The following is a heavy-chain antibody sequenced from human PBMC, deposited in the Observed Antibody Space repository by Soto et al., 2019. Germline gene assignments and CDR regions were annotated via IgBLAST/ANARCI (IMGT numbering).Heavy chain of an antibody. Sequence: SVKVSCKASGGTFSSYAISWLRQAPGQGLEWMGGIIPIFGTANYAQKFQGRVTITADESTSTAYMELSSLRSEDTAVYYCARRRSPYCTNGVCASGGAFDIWGQGTMVTVSS. J-gene: IGHJ3*02. CDR2: IIPIFGTA. D-gene: IGHD2-8*01. CDR1: GGTFSSYA. CDR3: ARRRSPYCTNGVCASGGAFDI. V-gene: IGHV1-69*13.